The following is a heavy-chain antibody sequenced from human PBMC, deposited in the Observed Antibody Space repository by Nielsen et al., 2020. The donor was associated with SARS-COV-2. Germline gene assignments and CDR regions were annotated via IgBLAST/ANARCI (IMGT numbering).Heavy chain of an antibody. CDR3: ARNQLLVYDAFNI. V-gene: IGHV3-7*03. J-gene: IGHJ3*02. Sequence: GGSLRLSCVASGFTFSSSWMSWVRQAPGKGLEWVANINQDGSEEYYVESVKGRFAISRDNAKNSLYLQMNSLRAEDTAVYYCARNQLLVYDAFNIWGQGTMVTVSS. D-gene: IGHD1-14*01. CDR1: GFTFSSSW. CDR2: INQDGSEE.